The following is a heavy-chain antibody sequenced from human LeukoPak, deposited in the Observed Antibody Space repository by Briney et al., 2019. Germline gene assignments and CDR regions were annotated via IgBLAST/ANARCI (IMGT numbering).Heavy chain of an antibody. D-gene: IGHD2-21*02. CDR1: GFTFSSYS. CDR2: ISSSSSYI. J-gene: IGHJ4*02. Sequence: GGSLRLSCAASGFTFSSYSMNWVRQAPGKGLEWASSISSSSSYIYYADSVKGRFTISRDNAKNSLYLQMNSLRAEDTAVYYCARGGGDYYFDYWGQGTLVTVSS. CDR3: ARGGGDYYFDY. V-gene: IGHV3-21*01.